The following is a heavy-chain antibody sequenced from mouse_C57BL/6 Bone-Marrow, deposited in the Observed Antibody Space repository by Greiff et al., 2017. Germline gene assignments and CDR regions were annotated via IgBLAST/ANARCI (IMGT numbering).Heavy chain of an antibody. D-gene: IGHD2-3*01. CDR2: INPSTGGT. CDR1: GYSFTGYY. Sequence: EVQLVESGPELVKPGASVKISCKASGYSFTGYYMNWVKQSPEKSLEWIGEINPSTGGTTYNQKFKAKATLTVDKSSSTAHMQLKSLTSEDSAVYYCARYDGYWGQGTLVTVSA. J-gene: IGHJ3*02. CDR3: ARYDGY. V-gene: IGHV1-42*01.